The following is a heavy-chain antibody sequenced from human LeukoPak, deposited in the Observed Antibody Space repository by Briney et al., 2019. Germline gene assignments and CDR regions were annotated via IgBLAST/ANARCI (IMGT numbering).Heavy chain of an antibody. J-gene: IGHJ6*03. D-gene: IGHD2-2*01. CDR1: GYSISSGYY. CDR3: ARVRVVPAYSYYYMDV. CDR2: IYHSGSS. Sequence: SETLSLTCTVSGYSISSGYYWGWIRQPPGKGLEWIGSIYHSGSSYYNPSLKSRVTISVDTSKNQSSLKLSSVTAADTAVYYCARVRVVPAYSYYYMDVWGKGTTVTVSS. V-gene: IGHV4-38-2*02.